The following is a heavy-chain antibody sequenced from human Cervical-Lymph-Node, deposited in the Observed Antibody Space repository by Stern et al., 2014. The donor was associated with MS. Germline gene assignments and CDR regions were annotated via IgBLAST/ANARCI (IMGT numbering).Heavy chain of an antibody. CDR3: ARHLGSREGGWFDP. Sequence: VQLVESGAEVKKPGSSVKVSCQASGCTLISYPISWVRQAPGQGLEWLGGIMPLLGPSSYAHKFQGRVTITADESTTTIYMELRSLKSEDTAVYYCARHLGSREGGWFDPWGQGTLVTVSS. V-gene: IGHV1-69*01. D-gene: IGHD1-26*01. CDR2: IMPLLGPS. CDR1: GCTLISYP. J-gene: IGHJ5*02.